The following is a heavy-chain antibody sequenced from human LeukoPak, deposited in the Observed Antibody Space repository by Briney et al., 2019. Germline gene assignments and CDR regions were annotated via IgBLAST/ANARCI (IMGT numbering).Heavy chain of an antibody. D-gene: IGHD3-3*01. V-gene: IGHV3-74*03. CDR3: ATGGGWVPSFGVVTHIDV. J-gene: IGHJ6*03. Sequence: GGSLRLSCAASGFTFSGYWMHWVRQGPEKGLELVSRIDNDGHGILYADSVKGRFTTSRDNAKNALYLQMNSLRFEDTAVYYCATGGGWVPSFGVVTHIDVWGKGTTVTVSS. CDR2: IDNDGHGI. CDR1: GFTFSGYW.